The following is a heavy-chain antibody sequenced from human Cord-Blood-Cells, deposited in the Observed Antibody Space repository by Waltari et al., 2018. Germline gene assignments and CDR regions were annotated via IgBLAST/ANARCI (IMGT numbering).Heavy chain of an antibody. V-gene: IGHV1-8*03. CDR3: ARVYSGSYYAFDI. CDR2: MNPNSCNT. CDR1: GYTFTSYD. J-gene: IGHJ3*02. Sequence: QVQLVQSGAEVKKPGASVKVSCKASGYTFTSYDINWGRQATGQVLEWMGWMNPNSCNTGYAQKFQGRVTITRNTSISTAYMELSSLRSEDTAVYYCARVYSGSYYAFDIWGQGTMVTVSS. D-gene: IGHD1-26*01.